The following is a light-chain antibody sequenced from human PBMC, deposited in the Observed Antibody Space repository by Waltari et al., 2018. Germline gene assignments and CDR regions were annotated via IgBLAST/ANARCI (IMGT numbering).Light chain of an antibody. Sequence: SAMPPPRSVSGSPGQSVTITCTGIPNDLGSYNDASWYQQNPGKAPKLIILDAIKRPSGVPDRLSGSKSGNTASLTISGLRAEDEADYYCCSYAGSYTWVFGGGTKLTVV. CDR1: PNDLGSYND. J-gene: IGLJ3*02. V-gene: IGLV2-11*01. CDR2: DAI. CDR3: CSYAGSYTWV.